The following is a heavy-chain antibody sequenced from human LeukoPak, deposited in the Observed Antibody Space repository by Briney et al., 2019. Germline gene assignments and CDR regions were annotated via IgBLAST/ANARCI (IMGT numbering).Heavy chain of an antibody. Sequence: SETLSLTCTVSGGSISSYQWSWIRQPPGKGLEWIGYISYSGFTNYNHSLKSRVTISLDTSKNQFSLKLTSVTAADTAVYYCAGHHPRNTVDFWGQGTLVTVSS. CDR1: GGSISSYQ. CDR3: AGHHPRNTVDF. J-gene: IGHJ4*02. V-gene: IGHV4-59*08. D-gene: IGHD2/OR15-2a*01. CDR2: ISYSGFT.